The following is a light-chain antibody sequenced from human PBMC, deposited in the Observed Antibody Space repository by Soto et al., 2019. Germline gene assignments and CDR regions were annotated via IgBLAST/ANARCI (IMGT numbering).Light chain of an antibody. CDR3: SSYAGKVS. J-gene: IGLJ2*01. CDR2: DVT. CDR1: SSNVGGNKY. V-gene: IGLV2-8*01. Sequence: QSALTQPPSASGSLGQSITISCTGSSSNVGGNKYVSWYQQHPGKAPKLMIYDVTKRPSGVPDHFSGSKSGNTASLTVSGLQAEDEGDYYCSSYAGKVSFGGGTKLTVL.